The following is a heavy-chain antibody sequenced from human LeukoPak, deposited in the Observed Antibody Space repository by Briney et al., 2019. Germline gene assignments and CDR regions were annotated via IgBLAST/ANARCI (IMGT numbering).Heavy chain of an antibody. CDR2: IYGVGANT. Sequence: GGSLRLSCAASGFTLSNYGVSWVRQAPGKGLEGVSHIYGVGANTYYADSVKGRFTISRDNSKNTLYLQMNSLRAEDTAVYYCAKAMTTVTSLFDYWGQGTLVTVSS. CDR3: AKAMTTVTSLFDY. CDR1: GFTLSNYG. D-gene: IGHD4-17*01. J-gene: IGHJ4*02. V-gene: IGHV3-23*01.